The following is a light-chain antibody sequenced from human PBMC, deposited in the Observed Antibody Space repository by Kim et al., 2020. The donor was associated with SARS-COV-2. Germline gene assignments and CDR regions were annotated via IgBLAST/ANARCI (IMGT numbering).Light chain of an antibody. CDR2: AAS. CDR3: QQTYSTVIT. J-gene: IGKJ5*01. V-gene: IGKV1-39*01. CDR1: QIISNF. Sequence: ASVGDRVTIICRASQIISNFLNWYQQKPGKAPNLLIFAASTLQPGVPARFSGSGSGTDFSLTISSLQPEDFATYYCQQTYSTVITFGQGTRLEIK.